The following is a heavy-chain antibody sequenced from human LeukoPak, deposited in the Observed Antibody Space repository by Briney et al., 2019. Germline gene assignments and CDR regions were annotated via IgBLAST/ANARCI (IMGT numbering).Heavy chain of an antibody. J-gene: IGHJ3*02. CDR1: GFTFSSYS. V-gene: IGHV3-21*01. Sequence: GGSLRLSCAASGFTFSSYSMNWVRQAPGKGLEWVSSISSSSSYIYYADSVKGRFTISRDNAKNSLYLQLNSLRAEDTAVYYCARNRDTAMVLDAFDIWGQGTMVTVSS. CDR3: ARNRDTAMVLDAFDI. CDR2: ISSSSSYI. D-gene: IGHD5-18*01.